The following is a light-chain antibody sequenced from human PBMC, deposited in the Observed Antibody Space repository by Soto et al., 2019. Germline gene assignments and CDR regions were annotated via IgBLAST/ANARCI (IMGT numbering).Light chain of an antibody. CDR3: CSYAGSDFYV. V-gene: IGLV2-11*01. J-gene: IGLJ1*01. CDR2: DVT. CDR1: SSDVGDYNY. Sequence: QSALTQPRSVSGSPGQSVTISCTGTSSDVGDYNYVSWYQQHPGKAPKLMIYDVTKRPLGVPDRLSGSKSGNTSSLIISGLQAEDEADYYCCSYAGSDFYVFGTGTKVTVL.